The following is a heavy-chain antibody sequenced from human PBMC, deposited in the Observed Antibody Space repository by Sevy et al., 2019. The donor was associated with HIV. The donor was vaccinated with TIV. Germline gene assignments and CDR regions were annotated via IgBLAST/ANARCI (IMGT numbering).Heavy chain of an antibody. V-gene: IGHV4-31*03. D-gene: IGHD3-3*01. J-gene: IGHJ6*02. CDR3: ARWHDFWSGYYTGYYYGMDV. CDR1: GGSISSGGYY. Sequence: SETLSLTCTFSGGSISSGGYYWTWIRQHPGKGLEWIGYIYYSGTTYYNPSLKSRVTISVDTSKNQFSLKLSSVTAADTAVYYCARWHDFWSGYYTGYYYGMDVWGQGTTVTVSS. CDR2: IYYSGTT.